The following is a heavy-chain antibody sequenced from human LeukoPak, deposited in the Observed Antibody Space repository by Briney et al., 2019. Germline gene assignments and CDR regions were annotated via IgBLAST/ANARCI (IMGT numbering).Heavy chain of an antibody. V-gene: IGHV4-34*01. D-gene: IGHD3-3*01. Sequence: SETLSLTCTVSGGSFSGYYWSWIRQPPGKGLEWIGEINHSGSTNYKPSLKSRVTISVDTSKHQFSLKLSSVTAADTAVYYCARGLLYDFWSGYRKNYFDYWGQGTLVTVSS. CDR3: ARGLLYDFWSGYRKNYFDY. CDR2: INHSGST. CDR1: GGSFSGYY. J-gene: IGHJ4*02.